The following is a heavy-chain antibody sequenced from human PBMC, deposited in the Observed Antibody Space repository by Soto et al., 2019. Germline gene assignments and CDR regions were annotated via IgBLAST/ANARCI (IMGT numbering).Heavy chain of an antibody. V-gene: IGHV3-23*01. CDR1: GFPFSSYV. Sequence: RLSCAASGFPFSSYVMSWVRQAPGKGLEWVSGISGGGSNTFYADSVKGRFTISRDNSKNTLLLQMNSLGAEDTAVYYCAKDSNKYSSSLRGRYFDYWGQGSGVTVSS. D-gene: IGHD4-4*01. CDR2: ISGGGSNT. CDR3: AKDSNKYSSSLRGRYFDY. J-gene: IGHJ4*02.